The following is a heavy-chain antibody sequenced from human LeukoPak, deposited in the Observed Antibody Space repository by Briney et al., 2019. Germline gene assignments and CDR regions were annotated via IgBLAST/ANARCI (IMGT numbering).Heavy chain of an antibody. J-gene: IGHJ4*02. V-gene: IGHV3-23*01. CDR2: ISGSGGST. CDR1: GFTFSSYA. D-gene: IGHD5-24*01. Sequence: GGSLRLSCAASGFTFSSYAMSWVRQAPGKGLEWVSAISGSGGSTYYADSVKGRFTISRDNSKNTLYLQMNSLRAEDTAVYYCASHRGDGYLLGPGRDGYWGQGTLVTVSS. CDR3: ASHRGDGYLLGPGRDGY.